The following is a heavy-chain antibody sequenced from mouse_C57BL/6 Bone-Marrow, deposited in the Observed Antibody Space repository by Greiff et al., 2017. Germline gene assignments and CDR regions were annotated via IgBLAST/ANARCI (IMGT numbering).Heavy chain of an antibody. CDR2: IDPNSGGT. CDR3: ASGWTDWDEGGWFAY. CDR1: GYTFTSYW. V-gene: IGHV1-72*01. Sequence: VQLQQPGAELVKPGASVKLSCKASGYTFTSYWMHWVKQRPGRGLEWIGRIDPNSGGTKYNEKFKGKATLTVDKPSSTAYMQLSSLTSEDSAVYDCASGWTDWDEGGWFAYWGQGTLVTVSA. D-gene: IGHD4-1*01. J-gene: IGHJ3*01.